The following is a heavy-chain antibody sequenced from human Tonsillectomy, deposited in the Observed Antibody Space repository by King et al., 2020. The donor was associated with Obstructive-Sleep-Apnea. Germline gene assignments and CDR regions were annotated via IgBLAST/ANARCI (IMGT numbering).Heavy chain of an antibody. Sequence: HVQLVESGGGVVQPGRPLRLSCAASGFTFSSYAMHWVRQAPGKGLEWVAVISYNGSNKYYADSVKGRFTISRDNSKNTLYLQMNSLRAEDTAVYYCARAYKGGSSGTIDYWGQGTLVTVSS. V-gene: IGHV3-30*04. J-gene: IGHJ4*02. CDR2: ISYNGSNK. CDR3: ARAYKGGSSGTIDY. CDR1: GFTFSSYA. D-gene: IGHD6-6*01.